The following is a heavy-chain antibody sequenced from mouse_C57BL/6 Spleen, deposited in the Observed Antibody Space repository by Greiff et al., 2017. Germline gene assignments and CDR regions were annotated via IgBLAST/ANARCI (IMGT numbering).Heavy chain of an antibody. D-gene: IGHD2-5*01. J-gene: IGHJ3*01. Sequence: VQLQQSGPGLVAPSQSLSLTCTVSGFSFTSYGVSWVRQPPGKGLEWLGVIWGNGSTNYHSALIYRLSICKDNSKSQVFLKLNSLQTDDTATYYCAKPDSNPDWFAYWGQGTLVTVSA. CDR3: AKPDSNPDWFAY. V-gene: IGHV2-3*01. CDR2: IWGNGST. CDR1: GFSFTSYG.